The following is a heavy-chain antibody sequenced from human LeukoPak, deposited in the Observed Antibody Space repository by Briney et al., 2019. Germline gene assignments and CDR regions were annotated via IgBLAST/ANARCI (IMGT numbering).Heavy chain of an antibody. CDR1: GYTFTSCA. D-gene: IGHD2-2*02. CDR3: ARGPGYCSSPSCYIGRFDY. J-gene: IGHJ4*02. Sequence: ASVKVCCKASGYTFTSCAMNWVRQAPGQGVEGMGWGNTNTGKPKYAQGFTGRIVFSLDPSVSTAYLQISSLKAEATAVYYCARGPGYCSSPSCYIGRFDYWGKGPLVTVSS. CDR2: GNTNTGKP. V-gene: IGHV7-4-1*02.